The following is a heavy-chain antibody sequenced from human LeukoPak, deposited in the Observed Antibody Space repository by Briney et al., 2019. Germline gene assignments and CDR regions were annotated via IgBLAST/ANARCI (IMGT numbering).Heavy chain of an antibody. D-gene: IGHD3-22*01. CDR3: AKRDYYDSSGYAPLFDY. V-gene: IGHV3-23*01. J-gene: IGHJ4*02. Sequence: GGSLRLSCAASGIVFSTTAMNWARQSPGRGLEWVSAISGGGERTFYADSVKGRFTISRDNSKNMLYLQMNSLRGEDTAVYFCAKRDYYDSSGYAPLFDYWGQGTLVTVSP. CDR1: GIVFSTTA. CDR2: ISGGGERT.